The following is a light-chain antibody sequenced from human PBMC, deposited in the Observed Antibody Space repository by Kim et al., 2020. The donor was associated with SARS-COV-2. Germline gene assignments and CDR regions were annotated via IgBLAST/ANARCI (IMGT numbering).Light chain of an antibody. V-gene: IGKV3-15*01. J-gene: IGKJ1*01. CDR1: QSVSSN. CDR3: QQYNNWRT. Sequence: SVSPGERATLSCRASQSVSSNLAWYQQKPGQAPRLLIYGASTRATGIPARFSDSGSGTEFTLTISSLQSEDFAVYYCQQYNNWRTFGQGTKVDIK. CDR2: GAS.